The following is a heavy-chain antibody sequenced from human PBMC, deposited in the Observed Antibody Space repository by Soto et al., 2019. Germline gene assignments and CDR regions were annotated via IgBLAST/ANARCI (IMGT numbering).Heavy chain of an antibody. Sequence: QVQLVQSGAEVKKPGASVKVSCKASGYTFTSYDINWVRQATGQGLEWMGWMNPNSGNTGSAQKFQGRVTMTRNTSISTAYMELSSLRSEDTAVYFCARVGYGELLSYYYYYGMDVWGQGTTVTVSS. D-gene: IGHD3-10*01. J-gene: IGHJ6*02. CDR2: MNPNSGNT. CDR3: ARVGYGELLSYYYYYGMDV. CDR1: GYTFTSYD. V-gene: IGHV1-8*01.